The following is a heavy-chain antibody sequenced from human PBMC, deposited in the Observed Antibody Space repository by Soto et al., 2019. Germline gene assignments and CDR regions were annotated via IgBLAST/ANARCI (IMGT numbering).Heavy chain of an antibody. CDR1: GCSFTSYW. CDR3: AFKLVYFSPPGGPSYYSYPVRAF. D-gene: IGHD3-3*01. Sequence: GESLKISCKGSGCSFTSYWISWVRQMPGKGLEWMGIIDPRDSYTDHNPSFQDHVAISVDKSINTAYLQWSSLKASDTAMYFCAFKLVYFSPPGGPSYYSYPVRAFGGKGTTVPVSP. CDR2: IDPRDSYT. V-gene: IGHV5-10-1*01. J-gene: IGHJ6*04.